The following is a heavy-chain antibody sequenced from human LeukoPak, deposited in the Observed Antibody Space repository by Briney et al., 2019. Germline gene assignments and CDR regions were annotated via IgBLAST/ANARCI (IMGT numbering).Heavy chain of an antibody. V-gene: IGHV3-30*18. CDR1: GFTFSSYG. CDR3: AKQPSVSYSSSSKSNWFDP. CDR2: ISYDGSNK. J-gene: IGHJ5*02. D-gene: IGHD6-6*01. Sequence: GGSLRLSCAPSGFTFSSYGMHWVRQAPGKGLEWVAFISYDGSNKYYADSVKGRFTISRDNSKNTLYLQMNSLRAEDTAVYYCAKQPSVSYSSSSKSNWFDPWGQGTLVTVSS.